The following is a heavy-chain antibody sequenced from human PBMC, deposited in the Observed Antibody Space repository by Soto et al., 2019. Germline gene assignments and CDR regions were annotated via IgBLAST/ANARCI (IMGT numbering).Heavy chain of an antibody. J-gene: IGHJ4*02. CDR3: AKDTEGAAAGY. Sequence: QVQLVESGGGVVQPGRSLGLSCAASGFTFSSYGMHWVRQAPGKGLEWVAVISYDGSNKYYADSVKGRFTISRDNSKNTLYLQMNSLRAEDTAVYYCAKDTEGAAAGYWGQGTLVTVSS. V-gene: IGHV3-30*18. D-gene: IGHD6-13*01. CDR2: ISYDGSNK. CDR1: GFTFSSYG.